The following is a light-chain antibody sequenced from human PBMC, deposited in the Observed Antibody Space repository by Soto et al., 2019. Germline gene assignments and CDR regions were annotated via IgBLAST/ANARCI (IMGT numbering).Light chain of an antibody. CDR3: SSYSNSSAYV. CDR1: SSDVGGYNY. J-gene: IGLJ1*01. CDR2: EVS. V-gene: IGLV2-14*01. Sequence: QSALTQPASVSGSPGQSITISCTGTSSDVGGYNYVSWYQQHPGKAPKLMIYEVSNRPSGVSNRFSGSKSGNTASLTISGRLAQDEADYYCSSYSNSSAYVFGTGTKLTVL.